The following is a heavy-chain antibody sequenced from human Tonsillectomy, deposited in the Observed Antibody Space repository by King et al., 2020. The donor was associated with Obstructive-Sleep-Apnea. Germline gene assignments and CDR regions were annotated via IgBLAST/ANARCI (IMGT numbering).Heavy chain of an antibody. Sequence: QLQESGPGLVKPSETLSLTCTVSGGSIANSIYYWGWLRQPPGKGLEWIGSIYYSGSSYHNPSLKSRVTMSIDTSTNQFSLKVSSVTAADTAVYYCAKVTVAGVFDYWGQGTLVTVSS. CDR2: IYYSGSS. J-gene: IGHJ4*02. D-gene: IGHD3-22*01. CDR1: GGSIANSIYY. V-gene: IGHV4-39*07. CDR3: AKVTVAGVFDY.